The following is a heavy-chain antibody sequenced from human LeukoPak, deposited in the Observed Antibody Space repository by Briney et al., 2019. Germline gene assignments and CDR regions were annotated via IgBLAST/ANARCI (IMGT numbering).Heavy chain of an antibody. CDR3: ARESGGDLGEAFDI. D-gene: IGHD1-26*01. CDR2: ISSSSSTI. J-gene: IGHJ3*02. CDR1: GFTFSSYS. Sequence: GGSLRLSCAASGFTFSSYSMNWVRQAPGKGLEWVSYISSSSSTIYYADSVKGRFTISRDNAKNSLYLQMNSLRAEDTAVYYCARESGGDLGEAFDIWGQGTMVTVSS. V-gene: IGHV3-48*04.